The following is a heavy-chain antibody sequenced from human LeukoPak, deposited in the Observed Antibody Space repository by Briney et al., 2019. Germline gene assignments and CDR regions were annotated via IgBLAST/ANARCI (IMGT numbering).Heavy chain of an antibody. J-gene: IGHJ4*02. D-gene: IGHD1-1*01. CDR1: GYTFTSYG. V-gene: IGHV1-18*01. Sequence: ASVKVSCKASGYTFTSYGISWVRQPPGQGLEWMGWISAYNGNTNHAQKPQGSVTMTTDTSTSTAYMELRSLRSDDTAVYYRARDYDWNDVGYWGQGTLVTVSS. CDR2: ISAYNGNT. CDR3: ARDYDWNDVGY.